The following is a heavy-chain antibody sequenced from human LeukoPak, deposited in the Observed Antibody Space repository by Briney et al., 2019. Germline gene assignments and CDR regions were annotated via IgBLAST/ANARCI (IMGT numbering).Heavy chain of an antibody. Sequence: SETLSLTCTVSGGSISSGGYYWSWIRQHPGKGLEWIGYIYYSGSTYNNPSLKSRVTISVDTSKNQFSLKLSSVTAADTAVYYCARDHRKVAPAAMSAYYYGMDVWGQGTTVTVSS. CDR1: GGSISSGGYY. V-gene: IGHV4-31*03. CDR2: IYYSGST. D-gene: IGHD2-2*01. J-gene: IGHJ6*02. CDR3: ARDHRKVAPAAMSAYYYGMDV.